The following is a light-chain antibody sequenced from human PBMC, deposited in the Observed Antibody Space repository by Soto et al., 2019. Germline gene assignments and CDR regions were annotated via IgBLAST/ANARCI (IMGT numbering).Light chain of an antibody. J-gene: IGKJ1*01. V-gene: IGKV3-15*01. CDR2: RAS. CDR1: QNVNRN. CDR3: QQYNNWPPRT. Sequence: SAGSLSLYRGETATLSCRASQNVNRNLAWYQQRPGQAPRLLVYRASTTATGIPARFAGSGSETEFTLTISNLQSEDVAIYYCQQYNNWPPRTFGQGTKVDIK.